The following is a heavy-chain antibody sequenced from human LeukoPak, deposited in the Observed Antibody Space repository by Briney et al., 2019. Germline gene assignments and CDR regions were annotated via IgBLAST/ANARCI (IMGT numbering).Heavy chain of an antibody. CDR2: MNPNSGNT. CDR3: ARVGTAARKYYYYYMDV. CDR1: GYTFTSYD. V-gene: IGHV1-8*01. D-gene: IGHD6-6*01. J-gene: IGHJ6*03. Sequence: ASVKVSCKASGYTFTSYDINWVRQATGQGLEGMGWMNPNSGNTGYVQKFQDRVTMTRNTSISKAYMELSSLRSEDTAVYYCARVGTAARKYYYYYMDVWGKGTTVTVSS.